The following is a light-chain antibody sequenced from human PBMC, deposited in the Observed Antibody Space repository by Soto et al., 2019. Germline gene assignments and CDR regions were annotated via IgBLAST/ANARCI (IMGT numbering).Light chain of an antibody. CDR3: TSYAGSNNRYV. CDR2: EVT. V-gene: IGLV2-8*01. J-gene: IGLJ1*01. Sequence: QSALTQPPSASGSPGQSVTISCTGTSSDVGGYNYVSWYQQHPGKAPKLMIYEVTKRPSGVPDRFSGSKSGNTASLTVSGLQAEDEADYYCTSYAGSNNRYVFGTGTKLT. CDR1: SSDVGGYNY.